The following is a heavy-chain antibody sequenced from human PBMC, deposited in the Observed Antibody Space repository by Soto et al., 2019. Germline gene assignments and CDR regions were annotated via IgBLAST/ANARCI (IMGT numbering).Heavy chain of an antibody. CDR3: ARDRGAVWFDP. CDR1: GYTVSSNY. CDR2: IYSGGST. D-gene: IGHD3-10*01. Sequence: EVQLVETGGGLIQPGGSLRLSCAASGYTVSSNYMSWVRQAPGKGLEWVSVIYSGGSTYYADSVKGRFTISRDNSKNTLYRQMNSMRAEHTAVYYCARDRGAVWFDPWGQGTLVTVSS. J-gene: IGHJ5*02. V-gene: IGHV3-53*02.